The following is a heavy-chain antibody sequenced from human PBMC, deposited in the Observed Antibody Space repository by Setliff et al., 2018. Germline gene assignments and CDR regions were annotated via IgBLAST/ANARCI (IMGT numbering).Heavy chain of an antibody. V-gene: IGHV1-18*01. J-gene: IGHJ4*02. Sequence: RQAPGQGLEWVGWISGYNSNTIYAQNFQGRVTMTTDASTNTAYMELRSLGSDDTAVYYCATFRGYTYGYDYWGQGTLVTVSS. CDR3: ATFRGYTYGYDY. D-gene: IGHD5-18*01. CDR2: ISGYNSNT.